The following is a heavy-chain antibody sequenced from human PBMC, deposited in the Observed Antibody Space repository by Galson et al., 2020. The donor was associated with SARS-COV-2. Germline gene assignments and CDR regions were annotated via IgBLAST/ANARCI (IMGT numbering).Heavy chain of an antibody. J-gene: IGHJ6*03. CDR3: ARGGSRPVMVFDYYYFYMDV. V-gene: IGHV4-34*01. CDR2: ISHSVST. CDR1: GGSSSDYS. Sequence: SETLSLTCGVSGGSSSDYSWTWVRQPPGKGLEWIGEISHSVSTNYSPSLKSRVFMSVDTSKNQFSLKLRSVTAADTAVYYCARGGSRPVMVFDYYYFYMDVWGKGTTVTVSS. D-gene: IGHD5-18*01.